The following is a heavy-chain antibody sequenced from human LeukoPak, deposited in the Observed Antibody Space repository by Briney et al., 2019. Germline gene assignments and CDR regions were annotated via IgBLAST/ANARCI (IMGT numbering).Heavy chain of an antibody. D-gene: IGHD1-1*01. CDR3: ATKRDNNWNSFMSFDI. Sequence: SVKVSRKASGGIFRSYTISWVRQAPGQGLEWMGRIIPILGIANYAQKFQGRATITADKSTSTAYSELSSLRSENTAVYYCATKRDNNWNSFMSFDIWGQGTMVTVSS. CDR1: GGIFRSYT. CDR2: IIPILGIA. V-gene: IGHV1-69*02. J-gene: IGHJ3*02.